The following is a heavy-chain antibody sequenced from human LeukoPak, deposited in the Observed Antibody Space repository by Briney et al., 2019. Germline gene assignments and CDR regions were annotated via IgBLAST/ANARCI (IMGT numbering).Heavy chain of an antibody. D-gene: IGHD1-26*01. CDR2: INPSGGST. CDR3: ARDFIVGARYYYYGMDV. CDR1: GYTFTSYY. Sequence: ASVKVSCRASGYTFTSYYMHWVRQAPGQGLEWMGIINPSGGSTSYAQKFQGRVTMTRDTSTSTVHMELSSLRSEDTAVYYCARDFIVGARYYYYGMDVWGQGTTVTVSS. V-gene: IGHV1-46*01. J-gene: IGHJ6*02.